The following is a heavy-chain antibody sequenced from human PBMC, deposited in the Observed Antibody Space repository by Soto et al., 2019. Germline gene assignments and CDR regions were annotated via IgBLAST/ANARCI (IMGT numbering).Heavy chain of an antibody. J-gene: IGHJ4*02. CDR2: IIPMLGMS. D-gene: IGHD3-10*01. V-gene: IGHV1-69*02. CDR3: ATNYGSGSAHFDN. Sequence: QVQLVQSGAEVKTPGSSVKVSCTASGDTFNFYTLSWVRQAPGQGLEWMGRIIPMLGMSNYAQKFQGRVTMIADKSTSTAYMGLSSLRSEDTALYYCATNYGSGSAHFDNWGLGTLVTVSS. CDR1: GDTFNFYT.